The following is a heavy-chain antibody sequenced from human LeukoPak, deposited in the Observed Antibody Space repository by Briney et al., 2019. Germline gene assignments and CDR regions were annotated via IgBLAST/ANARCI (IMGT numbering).Heavy chain of an antibody. V-gene: IGHV3-9*01. CDR2: ISWNSGSI. CDR3: AREAGSADH. Sequence: PGRSLRLSCAASGFTFDDYAMHWVRQAPGKGLEWVSGISWNSGSIGYADSVKGRFTVSRDNAKNSLYLQMNSLRAEDTGVYYCAREAGSADHWGQGTLVTVSS. J-gene: IGHJ4*02. CDR1: GFTFDDYA. D-gene: IGHD6-25*01.